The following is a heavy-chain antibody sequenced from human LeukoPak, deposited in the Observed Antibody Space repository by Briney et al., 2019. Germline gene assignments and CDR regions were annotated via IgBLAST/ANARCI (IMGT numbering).Heavy chain of an antibody. CDR2: ISGSGGST. D-gene: IGHD6-13*01. V-gene: IGHV3-23*01. Sequence: PGGSLRLSCAASGFTFSSYTISWVRQAPWKGLEWVSAISGSGGSTYYADSVEGRFTISRDNSKNALYLQMNSVRSEDTAVYYCAIHKQQLVSFDYWGQGTLVSVSS. CDR3: AIHKQQLVSFDY. CDR1: GFTFSSYT. J-gene: IGHJ4*02.